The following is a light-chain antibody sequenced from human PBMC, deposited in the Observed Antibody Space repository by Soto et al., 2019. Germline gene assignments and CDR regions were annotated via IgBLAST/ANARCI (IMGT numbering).Light chain of an antibody. CDR1: QSISSY. CDR3: QQSYSTPPT. V-gene: IGKV1-39*01. CDR2: ATS. Sequence: DIQMTQSPSSLSASVGDRVTITCRESQSISSYLNWYQQKPGKAPKLLIYATSSLQSGVPSRFSGSGSGTDFTRTISSLQPEDFATYYCQQSYSTPPTFGQGTKVEIK. J-gene: IGKJ1*01.